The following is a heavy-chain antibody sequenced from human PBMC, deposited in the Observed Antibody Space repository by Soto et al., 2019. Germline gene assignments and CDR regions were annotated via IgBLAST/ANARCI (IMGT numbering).Heavy chain of an antibody. J-gene: IGHJ6*02. CDR3: ARAPNDYNYHYYGMDV. CDR1: GGSISSYY. V-gene: IGHV4-59*01. Sequence: PSETLSLTCAVSGGSISSYYWSWIRQPPGKGLECIGYIYYSGNTKYNPSLESRVTISVDMSKNQFSLKLRSVTAADTAVYYCARAPNDYNYHYYGMDVWGQGTTVTVSS. CDR2: IYYSGNT. D-gene: IGHD4-4*01.